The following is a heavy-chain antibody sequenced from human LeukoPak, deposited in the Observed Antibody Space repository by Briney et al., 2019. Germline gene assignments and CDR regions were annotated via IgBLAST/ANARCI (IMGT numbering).Heavy chain of an antibody. Sequence: ASVKVSCKASGYTFTGYYMHWVRQAPGQGLEWMGWINPNSDGTNYAQNFQGRVTMTRDTSISTAYMELSRLRSDDTAVYYCARPVLGDGTVAAQFEHWGQGTLVTVSS. CDR2: INPNSDGT. CDR3: ARPVLGDGTVAAQFEH. CDR1: GYTFTGYY. D-gene: IGHD2-15*01. J-gene: IGHJ4*02. V-gene: IGHV1-2*02.